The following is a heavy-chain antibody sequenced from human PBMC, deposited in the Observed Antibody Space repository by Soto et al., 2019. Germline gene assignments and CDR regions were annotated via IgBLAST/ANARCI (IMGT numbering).Heavy chain of an antibody. J-gene: IGHJ4*02. CDR3: TTDLGSGYDIYYFDY. V-gene: IGHV3-11*01. Sequence: GGSLRLSCAASGFTFSDYYMSWIRQAPGKGLEWVSYISSSGSTIYYADSVKGRFTISRDNAKNSLYLQMNSLKTEDTAVYYCTTDLGSGYDIYYFDYWGQGTLVTVSS. CDR1: GFTFSDYY. D-gene: IGHD5-12*01. CDR2: ISSSGSTI.